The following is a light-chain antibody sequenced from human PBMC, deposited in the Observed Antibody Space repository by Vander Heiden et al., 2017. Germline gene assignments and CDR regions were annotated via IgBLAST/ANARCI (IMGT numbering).Light chain of an antibody. V-gene: IGLV2-8*01. Sequence: QSVPTQPPSASGSLGQSVTTSCTGTSSDVGTYTCVPWVQQHPCQAPKLILYEVSRRPSGVPDRFSGSKSGNTASLTVSGLQAEDEADYYCLSYAGSDNCLFGTGTRVTVL. CDR1: SSDVGTYTC. J-gene: IGLJ1*01. CDR3: LSYAGSDNCL. CDR2: EVS.